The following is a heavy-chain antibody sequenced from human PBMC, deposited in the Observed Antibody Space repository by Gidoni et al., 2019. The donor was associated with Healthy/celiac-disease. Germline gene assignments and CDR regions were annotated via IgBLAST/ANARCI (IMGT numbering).Heavy chain of an antibody. Sequence: QLQLQESGPGLVKPSETLSLTCTVSAGSISSSSYYWGWIRQPPGKVLEWIGSIYYSGSTYYNPSLKSRVTISVDTSKNQFSLKLSSVTAADTAVYYCARHGGTAPSYYFDYWGQGTLVTVSS. CDR3: ARHGGTAPSYYFDY. V-gene: IGHV4-39*01. CDR1: AGSISSSSYY. D-gene: IGHD3-16*01. J-gene: IGHJ4*02. CDR2: IYYSGST.